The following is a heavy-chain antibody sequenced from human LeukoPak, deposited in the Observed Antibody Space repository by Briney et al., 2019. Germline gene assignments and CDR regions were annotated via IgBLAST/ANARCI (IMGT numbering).Heavy chain of an antibody. V-gene: IGHV3-53*01. CDR2: IYSGGST. Sequence: GGSLRLSCAASGFTFSSYAMSWVRQAPGKGLEWVSVIYSGGSTYYADSVKGRFTISRDNSKNTLYLQMNSLRAEDTAVYYCARFRNYYYYGMDVWGQGTTVTVSS. CDR1: GFTFSSYA. CDR3: ARFRNYYYYGMDV. J-gene: IGHJ6*02. D-gene: IGHD1-14*01.